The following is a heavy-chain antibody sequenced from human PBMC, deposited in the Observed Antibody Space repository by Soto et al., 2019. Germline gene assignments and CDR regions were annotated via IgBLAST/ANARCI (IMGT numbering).Heavy chain of an antibody. D-gene: IGHD6-6*01. J-gene: IGHJ6*03. CDR3: TRLTYSSSRGPRFYYYYYMDV. CDR1: GFTFSGSA. V-gene: IGHV3-73*01. Sequence: GGSLRLSCAASGFTFSGSAMHWVRQASGKGLEWVGRIRSKANSYATAYAASGKGRFTISRDDSKNTAYLQMNSLKTEDTAVYYCTRLTYSSSRGPRFYYYYYMDVWGKGTTVTVSS. CDR2: IRSKANSYAT.